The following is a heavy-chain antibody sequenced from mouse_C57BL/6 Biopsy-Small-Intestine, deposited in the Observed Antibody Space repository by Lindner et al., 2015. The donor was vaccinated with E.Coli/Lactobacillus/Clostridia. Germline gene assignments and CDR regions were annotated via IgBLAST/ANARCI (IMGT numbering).Heavy chain of an antibody. CDR1: GYTFTSNW. J-gene: IGHJ3*01. CDR2: INPSSGYT. Sequence: VQLQESGAELAKPGASVKMSCKASGYTFTSNWMHWVKQRPGQGLEWIGYINPSSGYTEYNQKFKDKATLTADKSSSTAYMQLSSLTSEDSAVYYCARETDWFAYWGQGTLVTVSA. V-gene: IGHV1-7*01. CDR3: ARETDWFAY.